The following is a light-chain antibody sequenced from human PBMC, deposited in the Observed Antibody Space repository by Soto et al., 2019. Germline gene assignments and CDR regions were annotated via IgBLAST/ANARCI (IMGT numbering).Light chain of an antibody. CDR1: SSDVGSYTL. CDR3: CSYAGSSTFKGV. J-gene: IGLJ2*01. V-gene: IGLV2-23*03. Sequence: QSVLTQPASVSGSPGQSITISCTGTSSDVGSYTLVSWYQQHPGKAPKLMIYEGSKRPSGVSNRFSGSKSGNTASLTISGLQAEDEADYYCCSYAGSSTFKGVFGGGTKLTVL. CDR2: EGS.